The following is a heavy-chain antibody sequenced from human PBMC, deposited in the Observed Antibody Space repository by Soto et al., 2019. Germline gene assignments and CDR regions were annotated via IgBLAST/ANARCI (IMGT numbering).Heavy chain of an antibody. V-gene: IGHV3-23*01. D-gene: IGHD2-15*01. J-gene: IGHJ4*02. CDR3: AKGVRYCSGGSCEPYFDY. Sequence: GGSLRLSCEASGFTFSSYAMAWVRQAPGKGLEWVSAISGSGGHTYYADSVKGRFTISRDNSENTVFLQMNNLRAEDTAVYYCAKGVRYCSGGSCEPYFDYWGQGTLVTVSS. CDR1: GFTFSSYA. CDR2: ISGSGGHT.